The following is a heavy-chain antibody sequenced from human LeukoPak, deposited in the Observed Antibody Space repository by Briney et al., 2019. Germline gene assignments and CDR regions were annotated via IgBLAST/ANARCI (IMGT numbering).Heavy chain of an antibody. Sequence: SETLSLTCAVYGGSFSGHYWSWICQPPGKGLEWIGEINDSGSTNYNPSLRSRVTISVDTSKNQFSLKLSSVTAADTAVYYCATGTYYYESSAYYRLPFQHWGQGTLVTVSS. CDR2: INDSGST. V-gene: IGHV4-34*01. CDR1: GGSFSGHY. J-gene: IGHJ1*01. D-gene: IGHD3-22*01. CDR3: ATGTYYYESSAYYRLPFQH.